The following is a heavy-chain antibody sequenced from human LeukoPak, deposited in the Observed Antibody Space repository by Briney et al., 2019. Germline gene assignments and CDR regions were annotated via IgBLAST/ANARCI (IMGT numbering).Heavy chain of an antibody. J-gene: IGHJ3*01. D-gene: IGHD6-19*01. V-gene: IGHV3-11*01. CDR3: ARVLGSGWFLDAFDL. CDR2: ISNGGTSI. Sequence: PGGSLRLSCAASGFTFSDSYMFWIRQPPGKGLEWVSYISNGGTSIDYADSVKGRFTISRDNAKNSVSLQMNSLRADDTALYYCARVLGSGWFLDAFDLWGHGTLV. CDR1: GFTFSDSY.